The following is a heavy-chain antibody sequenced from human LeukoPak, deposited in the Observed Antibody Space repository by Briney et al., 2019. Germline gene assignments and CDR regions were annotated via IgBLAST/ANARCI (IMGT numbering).Heavy chain of an antibody. D-gene: IGHD6-19*01. Sequence: GASVKVSCKASGGTFSSYAISWVRQAPGQGLEWMGRIIPILGIANYAQKFQGRVTITADKSTSTAYMELSSLRSEDTAVYYCAGDWGSGWPYYFDYWGQGTLVTVSS. CDR2: IIPILGIA. V-gene: IGHV1-69*04. CDR1: GGTFSSYA. J-gene: IGHJ4*02. CDR3: AGDWGSGWPYYFDY.